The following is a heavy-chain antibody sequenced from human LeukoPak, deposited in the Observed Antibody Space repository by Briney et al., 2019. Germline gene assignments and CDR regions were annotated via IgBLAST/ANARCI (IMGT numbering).Heavy chain of an antibody. CDR3: ARETYYDFWSKSRERAFDI. Sequence: SVKVSCKASGGTFSSYAISWVRQAPGQGLEWMGGIIPIFGTANYAQKFQGRVTITADESTSTAYMELSSLRSEDTAVYYCARETYYDFWSKSRERAFDIWGQGTMVTVSS. V-gene: IGHV1-69*13. CDR1: GGTFSSYA. CDR2: IIPIFGTA. J-gene: IGHJ3*02. D-gene: IGHD3-3*01.